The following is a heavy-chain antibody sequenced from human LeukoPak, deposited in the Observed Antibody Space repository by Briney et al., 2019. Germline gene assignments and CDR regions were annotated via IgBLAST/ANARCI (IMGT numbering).Heavy chain of an antibody. CDR1: GFTFRTYV. Sequence: PGGSLRLSCAPSGFTFRTYVMNWVRQAPGKGLEWVSAIDDGGYTAYYADSVRGRFTISRDNARDILYLQMDSLRAEDTAVYYCAKKQTVVSLGNYFDHWGRGTLVTVSS. J-gene: IGHJ4*02. D-gene: IGHD4-23*01. V-gene: IGHV3-23*01. CDR3: AKKQTVVSLGNYFDH. CDR2: IDDGGYTA.